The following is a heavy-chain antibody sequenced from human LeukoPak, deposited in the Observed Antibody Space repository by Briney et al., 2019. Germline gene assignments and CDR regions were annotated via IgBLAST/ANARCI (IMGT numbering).Heavy chain of an antibody. J-gene: IGHJ6*02. CDR1: GGSISSYY. D-gene: IGHD6-13*01. Sequence: SETLSLTCTVSGGSISSYYWSWIRQPPGKGLEWIGYIYYSGSTNYNPSLKSRVTISVDTSKNQFSLKLSSVTAADTAVYYCAGIAAAGNSYYYYYGMDVWGPGTTVTVSS. CDR2: IYYSGST. V-gene: IGHV4-59*08. CDR3: AGIAAAGNSYYYYYGMDV.